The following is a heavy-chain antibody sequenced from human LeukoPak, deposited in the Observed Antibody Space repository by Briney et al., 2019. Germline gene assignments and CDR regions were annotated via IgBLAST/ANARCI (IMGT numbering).Heavy chain of an antibody. CDR2: IYYSGST. D-gene: IGHD2-15*01. Sequence: SETLSLTCTVSGGSISSYYWSWIRQPPGKGLGWIGYIYYSGSTNYNPSLKSRVTISVDTSKNQFSLKLSSVTAADTAVYYCARDIGGMDVWGQGTTVTVSS. J-gene: IGHJ6*02. CDR1: GGSISSYY. V-gene: IGHV4-59*01. CDR3: ARDIGGMDV.